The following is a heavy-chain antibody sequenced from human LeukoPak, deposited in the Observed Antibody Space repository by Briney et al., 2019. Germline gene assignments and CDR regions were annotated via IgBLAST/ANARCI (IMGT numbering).Heavy chain of an antibody. CDR1: GFTFSDYY. V-gene: IGHV3-11*04. CDR3: AREVSYDSSGYYLPNFDY. Sequence: PGGSLRLSCAASGFTFSDYYMSWIRQAPGKGLEWVSYISSSGSTIYYADSVKGRFTIPRDNAKNSLYLQMNSLRAEDTAVYYCAREVSYDSSGYYLPNFDYWGQGTLVTVSS. CDR2: ISSSGSTI. D-gene: IGHD3-22*01. J-gene: IGHJ4*02.